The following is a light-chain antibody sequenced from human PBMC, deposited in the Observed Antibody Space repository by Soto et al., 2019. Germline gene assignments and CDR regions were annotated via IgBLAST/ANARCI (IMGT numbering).Light chain of an antibody. CDR3: QQDNNWPQT. Sequence: EIVMTQSPATLSVSPGERATLSCRASQSVSSNLAWYQHKPGQAPRLLIYGASTRATGIPDRFSGSGSGTEFSLPISSLQSEDLAVYYCQQDNNWPQTFGQGTKVDIK. CDR1: QSVSSN. V-gene: IGKV3-15*01. J-gene: IGKJ1*01. CDR2: GAS.